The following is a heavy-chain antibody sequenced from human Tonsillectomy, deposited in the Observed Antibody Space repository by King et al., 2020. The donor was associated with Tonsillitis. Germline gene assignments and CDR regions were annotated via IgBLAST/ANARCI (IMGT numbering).Heavy chain of an antibody. CDR3: AYSRFLGWSDY. V-gene: IGHV1-46*01. Sequence: QLVQSGAEVRKPGASVKVSCKASGYTFTNHYMHWVRQAPGQGLEWMGIINPSGGYTTSAQKFQGRVTMTRDTSTSTVYMELIRLRSEDTAVYYCAYSRFLGWSDYWGQGTLVTVSS. CDR1: GYTFTNHY. CDR2: INPSGGYT. D-gene: IGHD3-3*01. J-gene: IGHJ4*02.